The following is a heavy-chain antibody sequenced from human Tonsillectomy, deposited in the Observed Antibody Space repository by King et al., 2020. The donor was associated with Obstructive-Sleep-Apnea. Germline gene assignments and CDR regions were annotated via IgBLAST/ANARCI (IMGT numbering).Heavy chain of an antibody. V-gene: IGHV4-34*01. CDR3: ARAKGYCSSTSCYPREFDP. CDR1: GGSFSGCY. D-gene: IGHD2-2*01. Sequence: VQLQQWGAGLLKPSETLSLTCAVYGGSFSGCYWSWIRQPPGKGLEWIGEINHSGSTNYNPSLESRVTISVDTSKNQFSLKLSSVTAADTAVYYCARAKGYCSSTSCYPREFDPWGQGTLVTVSS. J-gene: IGHJ5*02. CDR2: INHSGST.